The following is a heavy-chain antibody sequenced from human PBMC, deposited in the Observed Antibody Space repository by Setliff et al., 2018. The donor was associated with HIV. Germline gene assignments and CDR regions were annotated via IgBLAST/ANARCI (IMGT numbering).Heavy chain of an antibody. CDR1: GGTFSSYA. V-gene: IGHV1-69*06. CDR3: ARTQWLADGSAFDI. Sequence: SVKVSCKASGGTFSSYAISWVRQAPGQGLEWMGRIIPIFGTANYAQKFQGRVTITADKSTSTAYMELSSLRSEDTAVHYCARTQWLADGSAFDIWGQGTMVTVSS. CDR2: IIPIFGTA. J-gene: IGHJ3*02. D-gene: IGHD6-19*01.